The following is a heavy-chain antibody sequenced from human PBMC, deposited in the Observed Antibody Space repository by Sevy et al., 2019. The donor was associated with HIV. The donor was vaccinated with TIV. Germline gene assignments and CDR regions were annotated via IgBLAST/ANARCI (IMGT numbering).Heavy chain of an antibody. D-gene: IGHD2-2*01. J-gene: IGHJ4*02. Sequence: SETLSLTCTVSGDSINTYYWSWIRQPPGKGLEWIGYVSTSGSTNYNPTLKSRGTISLDTSRNQVSLKMTSVTAADAAVYYCARLRWDLVVVPGATPGCYFDQWGQGTLVTVSS. V-gene: IGHV4-4*08. CDR2: VSTSGST. CDR1: GDSINTYY. CDR3: ARLRWDLVVVPGATPGCYFDQ.